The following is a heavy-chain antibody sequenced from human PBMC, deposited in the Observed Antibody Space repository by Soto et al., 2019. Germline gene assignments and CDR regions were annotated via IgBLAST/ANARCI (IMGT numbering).Heavy chain of an antibody. J-gene: IGHJ3*02. Sequence: GGSLRLSCAASGFTFSSYSMNWVRQAPGKGLEWVSYFSSSSSTIYYADSVKGRFTISRDNAKNSLYLQMNSLRAEDTAVYYCARSGVRGVPITDAFDIWGQGTMVTVSS. CDR1: GFTFSSYS. CDR3: ARSGVRGVPITDAFDI. D-gene: IGHD3-10*01. V-gene: IGHV3-48*01. CDR2: FSSSSSTI.